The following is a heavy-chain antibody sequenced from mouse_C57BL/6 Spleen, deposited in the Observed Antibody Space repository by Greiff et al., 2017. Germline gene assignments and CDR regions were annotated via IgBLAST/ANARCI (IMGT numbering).Heavy chain of an antibody. CDR2: ISYDGSN. Sequence: EVQLQQSGPGLVKPSQSLSLTCSVTGYSITSGYYWNWIRQFPGNKLEWMGYISYDGSNNYNPSLKNRISITRDTSKNQFFLKLNSVTTEDTATYYCARGTGSCLAYWGQGTLVTVSA. J-gene: IGHJ3*01. V-gene: IGHV3-6*01. D-gene: IGHD1-1*01. CDR3: ARGTGSCLAY. CDR1: GYSITSGYY.